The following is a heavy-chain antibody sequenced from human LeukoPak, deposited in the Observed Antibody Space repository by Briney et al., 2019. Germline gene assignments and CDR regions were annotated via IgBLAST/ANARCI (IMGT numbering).Heavy chain of an antibody. CDR1: GYTLTSYG. CDR3: ATTRGTRSREFDY. CDR2: ISAYNGNT. D-gene: IGHD1-7*01. Sequence: SVNVSCKVSGYTLTSYGISWVRPAAGQGLEWMGWISAYNGNTNYAQKLQGRVNMTTDTSTSTAYMELRSLRSDDTAVYYCATTRGTRSREFDYWGQGTLVTVSS. V-gene: IGHV1-18*01. J-gene: IGHJ4*02.